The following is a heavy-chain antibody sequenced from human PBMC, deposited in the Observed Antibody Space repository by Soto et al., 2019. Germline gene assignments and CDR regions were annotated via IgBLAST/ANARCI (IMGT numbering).Heavy chain of an antibody. CDR2: INPNSGGT. V-gene: IGHV1-2*02. D-gene: IGHD3-10*01. J-gene: IGHJ5*02. CDR1: GYTFTGYY. CDR3: ASDSYRSGSYYYATRNWLDP. Sequence: GSVKVSCKACGYTFTGYYMHWVRQAPGQGLEWMGWINPNSGGTNYAQKFEGRVTMTRDTSISTAYTELRRLRSDDTALYYCASDSYRSGSYYYATRNWLDPSGPGTLVTVP.